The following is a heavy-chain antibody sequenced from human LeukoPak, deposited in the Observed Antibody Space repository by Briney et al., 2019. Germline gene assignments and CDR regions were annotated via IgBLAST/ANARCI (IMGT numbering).Heavy chain of an antibody. J-gene: IGHJ4*02. D-gene: IGHD3-16*01. Sequence: PGGSLRLSCAASGFTFSSYGMHWVRQAPGKGLEWVAFIRFDESKTYYADSVKGRFTISRDNSKNMVYLQMNSLRAEDTAVYYCAKSRGWGLRLGGPDYWGQGVLVTVSS. CDR3: AKSRGWGLRLGGPDY. CDR1: GFTFSSYG. CDR2: IRFDESKT. V-gene: IGHV3-30*02.